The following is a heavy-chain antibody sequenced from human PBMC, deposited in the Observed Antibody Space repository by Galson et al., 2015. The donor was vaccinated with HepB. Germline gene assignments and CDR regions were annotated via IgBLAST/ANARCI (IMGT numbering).Heavy chain of an antibody. CDR3: VRLGDLSGYSSR. J-gene: IGHJ4*02. CDR2: IRSKASNYAA. CDR1: GFTFSGSA. D-gene: IGHD2-2*01. Sequence: SLRLSCAASGFTFSGSAIAWVRQASGRGPEWIGRIRSKASNYAAFYVPSLRGRFTISRDDSNNMAYLHMRSLKTDGTAVYYCVRLGDLSGYSSRWGQGTVVTVSS. V-gene: IGHV3-73*01.